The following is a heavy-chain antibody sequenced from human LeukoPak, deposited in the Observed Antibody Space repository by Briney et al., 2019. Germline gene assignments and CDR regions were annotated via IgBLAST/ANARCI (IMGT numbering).Heavy chain of an antibody. CDR2: INHSGGT. J-gene: IGHJ5*02. Sequence: PSETLSLTCAVYGGSFSGYYWSWIRQPPGEGLEWIGEINHSGGTNYNPSLKSRVTTSVDTSKNQISLKLSSVTAADTAVYYCARGYSSGWYRGSHWFDPWGQGILVTVSS. V-gene: IGHV4-34*01. CDR3: ARGYSSGWYRGSHWFDP. CDR1: GGSFSGYY. D-gene: IGHD6-19*01.